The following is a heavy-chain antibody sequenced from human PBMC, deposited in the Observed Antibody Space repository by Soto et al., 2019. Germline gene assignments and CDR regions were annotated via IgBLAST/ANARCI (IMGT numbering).Heavy chain of an antibody. J-gene: IGHJ4*02. CDR3: ARETTTVGHIQLFDY. CDR1: GFAFSSYP. D-gene: IGHD4-17*01. Sequence: QVQLVESGGGVVQPGRSLRLSCAAPGFAFSSYPVNWVRQAPGKGLEWVALISYDGTNKYYADSVKGRFTISRDNSKNTLYLQMNSLTAEDTAVYYCARETTTVGHIQLFDYWGQGTLVTVSS. V-gene: IGHV3-30-3*01. CDR2: ISYDGTNK.